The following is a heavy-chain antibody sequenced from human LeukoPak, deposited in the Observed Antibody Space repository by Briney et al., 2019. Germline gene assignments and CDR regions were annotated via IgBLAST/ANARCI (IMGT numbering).Heavy chain of an antibody. J-gene: IGHJ3*02. CDR1: GYTFTGYY. D-gene: IGHD2-21*02. CDR2: INPNSGGT. V-gene: IGHV1-2*02. CDR3: ARVEVTNDAFDI. Sequence: ASVKASCKASGYTFTGYYMHWVRQAPGQGLEWMGWINPNSGGTNYAQKFQGRVTMTRDTSISTAYMELSRLRSDDTAVYYCARVEVTNDAFDIWGQGTMVTVSS.